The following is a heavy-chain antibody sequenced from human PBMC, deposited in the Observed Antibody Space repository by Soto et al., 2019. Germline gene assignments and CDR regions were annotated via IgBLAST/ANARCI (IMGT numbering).Heavy chain of an antibody. CDR2: ISAYNGNT. CDR1: GYTFTSYG. D-gene: IGHD2-2*01. J-gene: IGHJ6*04. V-gene: IGHV1-18*01. CDR3: ATDPRPGSTSRWAYYYYGMDV. Sequence: ASVKVSCKASGYTFTSYGISWVRQAPGQGLEWMGWISAYNGNTNYAQKLQGRVTMTTDTSTSTAYMELRSLRSDDTAVYYCATDPRPGSTSRWAYYYYGMDVWGKGTTVTVSS.